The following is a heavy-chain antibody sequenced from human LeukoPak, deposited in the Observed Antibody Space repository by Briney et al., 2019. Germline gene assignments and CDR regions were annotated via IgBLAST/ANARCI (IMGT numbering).Heavy chain of an antibody. CDR3: ARLSLGYCSSTSCYKFKYYFDY. CDR1: GGSFSGYY. V-gene: IGHV4-34*01. D-gene: IGHD2-2*02. Sequence: SETLSLTCAVYGGSFSGYYWSWIRQPPGKGLEWIGEINHSGSTNYNPSLKSRVTISVDTSKNQFSLKLSSVTAADTAVYYCARLSLGYCSSTSCYKFKYYFDYWGQGTLVTVSS. J-gene: IGHJ4*02. CDR2: INHSGST.